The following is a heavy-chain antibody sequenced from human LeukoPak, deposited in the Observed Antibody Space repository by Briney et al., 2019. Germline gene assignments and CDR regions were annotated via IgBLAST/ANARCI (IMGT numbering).Heavy chain of an antibody. CDR2: INPNSGGT. CDR1: GYTLTGYY. CDR3: ARDLYLRADYYYGMDV. Sequence: GASLKVSCKASGYTLTGYYMHWVRQTPGQGLKWMGWINPNSGGTNYAQKFQGRVTMTRDTSISTAYMELSRLRSDDTAVYYCARDLYLRADYYYGMDVWGQGTTVTVSS. V-gene: IGHV1-2*02. D-gene: IGHD2-2*02. J-gene: IGHJ6*02.